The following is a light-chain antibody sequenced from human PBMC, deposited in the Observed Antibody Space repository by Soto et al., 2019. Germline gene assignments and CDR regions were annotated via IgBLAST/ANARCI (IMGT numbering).Light chain of an antibody. Sequence: IQMTQCPSSLSASVGDRVTITCQATQDISNHLNWYQQKPGKAPNLLIYDASNLEMGVPSRFSGSGSGTDFTLTIRGLQPEDLATYYCQQYDSFPLTFGQGTKVDI. CDR2: DAS. CDR3: QQYDSFPLT. V-gene: IGKV1-33*01. CDR1: QDISNH. J-gene: IGKJ1*01.